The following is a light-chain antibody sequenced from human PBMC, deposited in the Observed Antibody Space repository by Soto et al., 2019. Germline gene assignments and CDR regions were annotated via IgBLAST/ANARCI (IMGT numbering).Light chain of an antibody. J-gene: IGKJ1*01. Sequence: EIVLTQSPGTLSLSPGERATLSCRASHSVSSSHLAWYQQHPGQAPRLLIYAASSRATGIPDRFSGSGSGTDFSLTIRRLEPDDFAVYYCQKYGNFWTFGQGTKVDIK. V-gene: IGKV3-20*01. CDR2: AAS. CDR3: QKYGNFWT. CDR1: HSVSSSH.